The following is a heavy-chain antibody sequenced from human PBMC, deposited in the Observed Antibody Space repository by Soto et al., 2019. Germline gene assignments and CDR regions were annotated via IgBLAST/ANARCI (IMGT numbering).Heavy chain of an antibody. CDR1: GGTFSSYT. CDR3: ARDRDGTVTTPGHYWYFDL. D-gene: IGHD4-17*01. CDR2: IIPILGIA. V-gene: IGHV1-69*08. Sequence: QVQLVQSGAEVKKPGSSVKVSCKASGGTFSSYTISWVRQAPGQGLEWMGRIIPILGIANYAQKFQGRVTINADKSPSTAYMELSSLRSEDTAVYYCARDRDGTVTTPGHYWYFDLWGRGTLVAVSS. J-gene: IGHJ2*01.